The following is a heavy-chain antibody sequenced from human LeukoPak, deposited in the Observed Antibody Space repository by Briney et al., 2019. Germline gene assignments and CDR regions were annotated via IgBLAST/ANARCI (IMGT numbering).Heavy chain of an antibody. J-gene: IGHJ5*02. V-gene: IGHV3-30*02. CDR1: GFTFSSYG. D-gene: IGHD3-10*01. CDR2: TRYDGSNK. CDR3: AKEGWFGDLLSGWFDP. Sequence: GGSLRLSCAASGFTFSSYGMHWVRQAPGKGLEWVAFTRYDGSNKYYADSVKGRFTISRDSSKNTLYLQMNSLRAEDTAVYYCAKEGWFGDLLSGWFDPWGQGTLVTVSS.